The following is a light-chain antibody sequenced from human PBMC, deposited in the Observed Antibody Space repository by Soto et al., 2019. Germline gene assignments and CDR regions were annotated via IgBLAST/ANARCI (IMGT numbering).Light chain of an antibody. J-gene: IGLJ1*01. V-gene: IGLV1-40*01. CDR1: SSNIGATYD. CDR2: GNS. CDR3: QSYDSSLSAHYV. Sequence: QAVVTQPPSVSGAPGQRVTISCTGSSSNIGATYDVQWYQQLPGTAPKLLIYGNSNRPSGVPDRFSGSKSGTSASLAITGLQADDEADYYCQSYDSSLSAHYVFGTGTKLPVL.